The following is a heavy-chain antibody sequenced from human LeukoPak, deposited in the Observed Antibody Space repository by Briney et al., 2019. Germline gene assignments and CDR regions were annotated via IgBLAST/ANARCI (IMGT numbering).Heavy chain of an antibody. V-gene: IGHV3-23*01. CDR3: AKDQTGDGYNSI. D-gene: IGHD5-24*01. CDR1: GFTFSNYA. Sequence: GGSLRLSCVASGFTFSNYAMSWVRQTPGKVLEWVSLIDGGGARTYYADSVKGRFTIFRENSKNTLYLQMNSLRAEDTAVYYCAKDQTGDGYNSIWGQGTLVAVSS. J-gene: IGHJ4*02. CDR2: IDGGGART.